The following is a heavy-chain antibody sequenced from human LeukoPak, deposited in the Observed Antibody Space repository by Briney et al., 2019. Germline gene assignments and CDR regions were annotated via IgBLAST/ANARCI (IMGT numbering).Heavy chain of an antibody. V-gene: IGHV3-9*03. Sequence: PGRSLRLSCAASGFTFDDYAMHWVRQAPGKGLEWVSGISWNSGSIGYADSVKGRFTISRDNAKNSLYLQMNSLRAEDMALYYCAKDIAPRYSSSWYGWGIDYWGQGTLVTVSS. CDR3: AKDIAPRYSSSWYGWGIDY. D-gene: IGHD6-13*01. CDR2: ISWNSGSI. J-gene: IGHJ4*02. CDR1: GFTFDDYA.